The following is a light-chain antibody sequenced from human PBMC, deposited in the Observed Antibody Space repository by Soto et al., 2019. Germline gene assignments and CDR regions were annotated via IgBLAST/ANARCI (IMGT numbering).Light chain of an antibody. J-gene: IGKJ4*01. CDR1: QSISSW. CDR3: QQYNNFPFT. CDR2: EAS. V-gene: IGKV1-5*01. Sequence: LQMTQSPCTLSASVGEGVTITCRASQSISSWLAWYQQKPGKAPKLLIYEASSLESGVPSRFSGSGSGTEFTLTISSLQPDDFATYYCQQYNNFPFTFGGGTKVDIK.